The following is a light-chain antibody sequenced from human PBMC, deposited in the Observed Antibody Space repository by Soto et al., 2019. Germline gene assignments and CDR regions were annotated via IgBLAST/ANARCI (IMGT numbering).Light chain of an antibody. CDR3: QQYNNWPPG. Sequence: EIVMTQSPATLSVSPWERATLSCRASQSVSSNLAWYQQKPGQAPRLLIYGASTRATGIPARFSGSGSGTEFTLTISSLQSEDFAVYYCQQYNNWPPGFGQGTRLEIK. J-gene: IGKJ5*01. CDR1: QSVSSN. CDR2: GAS. V-gene: IGKV3-15*01.